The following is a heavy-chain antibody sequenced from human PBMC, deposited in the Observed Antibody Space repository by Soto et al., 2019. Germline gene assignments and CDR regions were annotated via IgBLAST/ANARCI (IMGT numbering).Heavy chain of an antibody. CDR1: GFTFSSYA. Sequence: PGGSLRLSCAASGFTFSSYAMSWVRQAPGKGLEWVSAISGSGGSTYYADSVKGRFTISRDNSKNTLYLQMNSLRAEDTAVYYCAKTTIKYCGGDCLADYWGQGTLVTVS. CDR2: ISGSGGST. D-gene: IGHD2-21*02. CDR3: AKTTIKYCGGDCLADY. V-gene: IGHV3-23*01. J-gene: IGHJ4*02.